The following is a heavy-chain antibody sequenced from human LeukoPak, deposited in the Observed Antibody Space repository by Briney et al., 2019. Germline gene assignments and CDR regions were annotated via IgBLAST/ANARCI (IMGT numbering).Heavy chain of an antibody. CDR3: ARDLLQWLVRKSGFDY. CDR2: ISSSSSTI. V-gene: IGHV3-48*04. CDR1: GFTFSSYS. D-gene: IGHD6-19*01. J-gene: IGHJ4*02. Sequence: PGGSLRLSCAASGFTFSSYSMNWVRQAPGKGLEWVSYISSSSSTIYYADSVKGRFTISRDNAKNSLYLQMNSLRAEDTAVYYCARDLLQWLVRKSGFDYWGQGTLVTVSS.